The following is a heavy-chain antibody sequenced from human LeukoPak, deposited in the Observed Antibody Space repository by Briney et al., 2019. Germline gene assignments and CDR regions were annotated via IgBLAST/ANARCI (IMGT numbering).Heavy chain of an antibody. Sequence: GGSLRLSCAASGFTFSSYAMSWVRQAPGKGLEWVSAISGSGGSTYYADSVKGRFTISRDNSKNTLYLQMNSLRAEDTAVYYCAKEYCSSTSCYPEDNWFDPWGQGTPVTVSS. D-gene: IGHD2-2*01. CDR3: AKEYCSSTSCYPEDNWFDP. CDR2: ISGSGGST. J-gene: IGHJ5*02. CDR1: GFTFSSYA. V-gene: IGHV3-23*01.